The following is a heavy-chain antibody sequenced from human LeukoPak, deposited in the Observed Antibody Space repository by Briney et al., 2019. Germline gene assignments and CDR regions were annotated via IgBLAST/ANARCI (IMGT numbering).Heavy chain of an antibody. D-gene: IGHD2-2*01. J-gene: IGHJ6*04. CDR1: GGSFSGYY. CDR3: ARGSSNRRGGGFGVDV. CDR2: INHSGST. V-gene: IGHV4-34*01. Sequence: SETLSLTCAVYGGSFSGYYWSWIRQPPGKGLEWIGEINHSGSTNYNPSLKSRVTISVDTSKNQFSLKLSSVTAADTAVYYCARGSSNRRGGGFGVDVWGKGTTVTVSS.